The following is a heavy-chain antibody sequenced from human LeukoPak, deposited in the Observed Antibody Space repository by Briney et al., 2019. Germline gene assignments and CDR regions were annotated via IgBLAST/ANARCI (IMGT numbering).Heavy chain of an antibody. J-gene: IGHJ4*02. D-gene: IGHD2-15*01. V-gene: IGHV3-64*01. CDR2: ISSNGGST. CDR3: ARDYCSGGSCYSGGVYFDY. CDR1: GFTFSSYA. Sequence: PGGSLRLSCAASGFTFSSYAMHWVRQAPGKGLEYVSAISSNGGSTYYANSVKGRFTTSRDNSKNTLYLQMGSLRAEDMAVYYCARDYCSGGSCYSGGVYFDYWGQGTLVTVSS.